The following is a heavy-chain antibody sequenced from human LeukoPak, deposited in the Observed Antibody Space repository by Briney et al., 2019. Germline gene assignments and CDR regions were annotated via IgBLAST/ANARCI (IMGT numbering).Heavy chain of an antibody. J-gene: IGHJ4*02. CDR2: ISSSSSYI. Sequence: GGSLRLSCAASGFTFSSYSMNWVRQAPGKGLEWVSSISSSSSYIYYADSVKGRFTISRDNAKKSVYLQMNRLRAEDTAVYYCARVPSYYYDSSGYDDYWGQGTLVTVSS. V-gene: IGHV3-21*01. D-gene: IGHD3-22*01. CDR1: GFTFSSYS. CDR3: ARVPSYYYDSSGYDDY.